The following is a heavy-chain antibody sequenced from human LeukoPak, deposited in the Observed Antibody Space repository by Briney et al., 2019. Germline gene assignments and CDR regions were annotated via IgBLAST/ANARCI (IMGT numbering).Heavy chain of an antibody. CDR1: GGSISSGGYY. CDR2: IYYSGST. J-gene: IGHJ4*02. D-gene: IGHD1-14*01. CDR3: ARAFLAEYYFDY. V-gene: IGHV4-31*03. Sequence: SQTLSLTCTVSGGSISSGGYYWSWTRQRPGKGPEWIGYIYYSGSTYYNPSLKSRVTISVDTSKNQFSLKLSSVTAADTAVYYCARAFLAEYYFDYWGQGTLVTVSS.